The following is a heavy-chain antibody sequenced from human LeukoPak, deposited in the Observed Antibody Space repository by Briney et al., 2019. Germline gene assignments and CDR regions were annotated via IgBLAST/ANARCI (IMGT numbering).Heavy chain of an antibody. V-gene: IGHV3-74*01. CDR2: VNGDGSST. Sequence: PGGSLRLSCAASGFSFSTQRMHWVRQAPGKGLVWVSRVNGDGSSTNYADSVKGRFTISRDNAKNTLYLQMNSLRAEDAAVYYCARDGIAAVDFDYWGQGILVTVSS. J-gene: IGHJ4*02. CDR3: ARDGIAAVDFDY. CDR1: GFSFSTQR. D-gene: IGHD6-13*01.